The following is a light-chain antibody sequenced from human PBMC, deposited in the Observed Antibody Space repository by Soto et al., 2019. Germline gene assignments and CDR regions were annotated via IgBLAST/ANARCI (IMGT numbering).Light chain of an antibody. CDR1: QSVSSY. CDR2: GAS. CDR3: QQYGSSPIT. J-gene: IGKJ5*01. Sequence: EIVLTQSPATLSLSPGERSTLSCMASQSVSSYLAWYQQKPGQAPRLLIYGASSRATGIPDRFSGSGSGTDFTLTISRLEPEDFAVYYCQQYGSSPITFGQGTRLE. V-gene: IGKV3-20*01.